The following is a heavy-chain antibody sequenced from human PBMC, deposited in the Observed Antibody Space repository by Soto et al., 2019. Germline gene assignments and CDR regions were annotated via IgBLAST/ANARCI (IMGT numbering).Heavy chain of an antibody. J-gene: IGHJ6*02. D-gene: IGHD6-19*01. CDR3: AHAVAGSYYYGMDV. CDR2: INHSGST. CDR1: GGSFSGYY. Sequence: SETLSLTCAVYGGSFSGYYWSWIRQPPGKGLEWIGEINHSGSTNYNPSLKSRVTISVDTSKNQFSMKLSSVTAADTAVYYCAHAVAGSYYYGMDVWGQGTTVTVS. V-gene: IGHV4-34*01.